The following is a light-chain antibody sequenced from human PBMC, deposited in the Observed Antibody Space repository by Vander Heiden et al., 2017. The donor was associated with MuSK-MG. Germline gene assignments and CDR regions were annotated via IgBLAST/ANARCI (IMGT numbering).Light chain of an antibody. V-gene: IGLV1-40*01. CDR2: HNS. Sequence: QSVLTQPPSVSGAPGQRVTISCTGSSSNIGAGYYFHWYHHLPVPAPNLLIYHNSNRPSGLPARFSGSNSGTLASLAITGLQAEDEADYYCQSYDSSLRAYVFGTGTKVTVL. J-gene: IGLJ1*01. CDR1: SSNIGAGYY. CDR3: QSYDSSLRAYV.